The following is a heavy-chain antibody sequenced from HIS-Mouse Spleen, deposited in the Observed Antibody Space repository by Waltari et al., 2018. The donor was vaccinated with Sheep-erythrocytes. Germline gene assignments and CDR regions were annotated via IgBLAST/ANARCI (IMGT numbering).Heavy chain of an antibody. Sequence: QVQVVQSGAEVRKPGASVRVSCKTSGYIFTAYYIHLVRQAPGQGLEWMGWINPSTGGTNYAQKFQGRVTMTRDTSFSTAYMELNSLRSDDTAVYYCAKGEQLGRLDFWGQGTLVTVSS. D-gene: IGHD1-1*01. V-gene: IGHV1-2*02. J-gene: IGHJ4*02. CDR2: INPSTGGT. CDR3: AKGEQLGRLDF. CDR1: GYIFTAYY.